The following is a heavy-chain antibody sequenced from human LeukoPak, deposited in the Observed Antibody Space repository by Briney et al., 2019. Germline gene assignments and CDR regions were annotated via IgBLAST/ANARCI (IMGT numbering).Heavy chain of an antibody. J-gene: IGHJ5*02. CDR1: GGSLSSGGYY. D-gene: IGHD2-2*01. CDR3: ARGTGEDIVVVPYNNWFDP. V-gene: IGHV4-31*03. CDR2: IYYSGST. Sequence: SETLSLTCTVSGGSLSSGGYYWSWIRQHPGKGLEWIGYIYYSGSTYYNPSLKSRVTISVDTSKNQFSLKLSSVTAADTAVYYCARGTGEDIVVVPYNNWFDPWGQGTLVTVSS.